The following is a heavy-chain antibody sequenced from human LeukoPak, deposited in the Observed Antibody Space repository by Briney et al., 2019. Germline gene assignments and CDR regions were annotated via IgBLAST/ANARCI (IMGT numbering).Heavy chain of an antibody. V-gene: IGHV3-23*01. J-gene: IGHJ3*02. CDR3: ARADMIRARQFDAFDI. CDR1: GFTFTNYV. D-gene: IGHD3-10*01. Sequence: GGSLRLSCAASGFTFTNYVMTWVRQAPGKGLEWVSAISGSGGSTYYADSVKGRFTVSRDNSKNTVYLQMNSLRAEDTAVYYCARADMIRARQFDAFDIWGQGTMVTVSS. CDR2: ISGSGGST.